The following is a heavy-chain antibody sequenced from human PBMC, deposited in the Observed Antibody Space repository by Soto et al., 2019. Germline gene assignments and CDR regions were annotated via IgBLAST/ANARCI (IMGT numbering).Heavy chain of an antibody. CDR3: AHRVLRTVFGLVTTTAIYFDF. Sequence: QITLNESGPTQVKPRQTLTLTCTFSGFSLTTSGVGVGWIRQSPGKAPEWLALIYWDDDKRYSPSLKSRLTITKETSKNQVVLTMADSDPADTATYYCAHRVLRTVFGLVTTTAIYFDFWGQGTPVAVSS. CDR2: IYWDDDK. D-gene: IGHD3-3*01. CDR1: GFSLTTSGVG. J-gene: IGHJ4*02. V-gene: IGHV2-5*02.